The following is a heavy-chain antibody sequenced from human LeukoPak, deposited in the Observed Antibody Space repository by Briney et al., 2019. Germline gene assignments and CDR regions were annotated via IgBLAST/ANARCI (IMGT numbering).Heavy chain of an antibody. V-gene: IGHV1-8*01. D-gene: IGHD3-22*01. CDR1: GYTFTSYD. J-gene: IGHJ6*03. Sequence: ASVKVSCKASGYTFTSYDINWVRQATGQGLEWMGWMNPNSGNTGYAQKFQGRVTMTRNTSISTAYMELSSLRSEDTAVYYCARAQRYYYDSSANYYYYYYMDVWGKGTTVTASS. CDR3: ARAQRYYYDSSANYYYYYYMDV. CDR2: MNPNSGNT.